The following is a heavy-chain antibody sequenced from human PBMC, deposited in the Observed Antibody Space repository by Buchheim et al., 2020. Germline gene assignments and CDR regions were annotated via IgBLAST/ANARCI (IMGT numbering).Heavy chain of an antibody. CDR2: ISGSGRST. Sequence: EVHLVESGGELVQPGGSLRLSCAASGFIFSKYWIQWVRQAPGKGLEWVSSISGSGRSTYYGESVKGRFTISRDNSKNTLYVEMKSLRAEDTAVYYCAKGENYDSSGYWVLFYWGQGTL. V-gene: IGHV3-23*04. D-gene: IGHD3-22*01. CDR1: GFIFSKYW. J-gene: IGHJ4*02. CDR3: AKGENYDSSGYWVLFY.